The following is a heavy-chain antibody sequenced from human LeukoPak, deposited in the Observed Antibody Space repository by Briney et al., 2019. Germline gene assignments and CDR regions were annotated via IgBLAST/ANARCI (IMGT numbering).Heavy chain of an antibody. J-gene: IGHJ4*02. CDR1: GATFSRNG. V-gene: IGHV3-23*01. D-gene: IGHD6-13*01. CDR3: AKGGIAAPFDY. Sequence: PGGSLRLSCAASGATFSRNGMSWVRQAPGKGLEWVSAISGTGDNTYYADSVKGRFTISRDNSKNTLYLQMNSLRVEDTAVYYRAKGGIAAPFDYWGQGTLVTVSS. CDR2: ISGTGDNT.